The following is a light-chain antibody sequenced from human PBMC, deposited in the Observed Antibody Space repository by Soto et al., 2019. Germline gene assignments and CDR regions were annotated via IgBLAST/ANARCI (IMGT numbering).Light chain of an antibody. CDR3: QQYDTYSRT. Sequence: DIQMTQSPSALSASVGDRVTITCRASQSVSNWLAWYRQKPGEAPKLLIYGGSTLERGVPSRFSGSGSGTEFTLTISSLQPDDFPTSYFQQYDTYSRTFGQGTKVEVK. V-gene: IGKV1-5*03. J-gene: IGKJ1*01. CDR2: GGS. CDR1: QSVSNW.